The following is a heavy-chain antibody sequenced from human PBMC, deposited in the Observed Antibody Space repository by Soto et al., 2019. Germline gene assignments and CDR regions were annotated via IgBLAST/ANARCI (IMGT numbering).Heavy chain of an antibody. J-gene: IGHJ6*02. D-gene: IGHD3-16*02. CDR3: ARDYDYVWGSYRVDYYYFGMDV. V-gene: IGHV1-3*01. CDR1: GYTFTSYA. CDR2: INAGNGDT. Sequence: ASVKVSCKASGYTFTSYALHWVRQAPGQRLEWMGWINAGNGDTKYSQKFQGRVTITRDTPASTAYMELSSLRSEDTAVYYCARDYDYVWGSYRVDYYYFGMDVWGQGTTVTSP.